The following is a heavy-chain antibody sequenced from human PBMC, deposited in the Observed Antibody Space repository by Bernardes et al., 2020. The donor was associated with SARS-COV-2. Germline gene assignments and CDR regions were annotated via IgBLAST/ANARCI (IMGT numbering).Heavy chain of an antibody. CDR1: GFTFDDYA. D-gene: IGHD5-12*01. V-gene: IGHV3-9*01. J-gene: IGHJ6*02. CDR3: AKDRSDGYNSAASYGMDV. CDR2: ISWNSGSI. Sequence: SLRLSCAASGFTFDDYAMHWVRQAPGKGLEWVSGISWNSGSIGYADSVKGRFTISRDNAKNSLYLQMNSLRAEDTALYYCAKDRSDGYNSAASYGMDVWGQGTTVTVSS.